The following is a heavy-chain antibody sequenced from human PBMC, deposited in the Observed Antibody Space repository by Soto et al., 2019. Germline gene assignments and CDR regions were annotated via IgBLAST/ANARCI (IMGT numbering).Heavy chain of an antibody. CDR2: INPNSGGT. CDR1: GYTFTGYC. D-gene: IGHD3-9*01. V-gene: IGHV1-2*02. Sequence: GASVKVSCKASGYTFTGYCMHWVRQAPGQGLEWMGWINPNSGGTNYAQKFQGRVTMTRDTSISTAYMELSRLRSDDTAVYYCARARIRYFDWLSPFNYYGMDVWGQGTTVTVSS. J-gene: IGHJ6*02. CDR3: ARARIRYFDWLSPFNYYGMDV.